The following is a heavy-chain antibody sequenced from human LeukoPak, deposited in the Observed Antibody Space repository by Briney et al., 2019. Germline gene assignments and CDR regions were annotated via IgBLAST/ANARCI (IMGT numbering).Heavy chain of an antibody. CDR2: IRSKAYGGTT. CDR3: TRDWGTVTTANFDY. J-gene: IGHJ4*02. D-gene: IGHD4-17*01. CDR1: GFTFGDYA. Sequence: GGSLRLSCTASGFTFGDYAMSWFRQAPGKGREWVGFIRSKAYGGTTEYAASVRGRFTISRDDSKSIAHLQMNSLKTEDTAVYYCTRDWGTVTTANFDYWGQGTLVTVSS. V-gene: IGHV3-49*03.